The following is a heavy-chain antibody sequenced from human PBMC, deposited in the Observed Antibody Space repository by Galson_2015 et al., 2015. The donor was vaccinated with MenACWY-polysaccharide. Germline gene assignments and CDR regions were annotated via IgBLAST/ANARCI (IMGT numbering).Heavy chain of an antibody. V-gene: IGHV3-23*01. Sequence: SLRLSCAASGFAYSAHAMSWVRQAPGKGLQWVSGITGRGDSTYYADSVKGRLTVSRDNSRNTLFLQMNSLRAEDTAIYYCAKSSNGDYVWGAFDIWGQGTMVTVSS. J-gene: IGHJ3*02. D-gene: IGHD4-17*01. CDR1: GFAYSAHA. CDR3: AKSSNGDYVWGAFDI. CDR2: ITGRGDST.